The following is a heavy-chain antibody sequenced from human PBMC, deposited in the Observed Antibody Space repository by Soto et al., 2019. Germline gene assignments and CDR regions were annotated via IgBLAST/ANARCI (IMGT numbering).Heavy chain of an antibody. CDR1: GYSFTSYW. J-gene: IGHJ4*02. V-gene: IGHV5-10-1*03. Sequence: EVQLVQSGAEVKKPGESLRISCKGSGYSFTSYWISWVRQMPGKGLEWMGRIDPSDSYTNYSPSFQGHVTISADKSISTAYLQWSSLKASDTAMYYCAMGPWGVVVPAAISVDTVDYWGQGTLVTVSS. CDR3: AMGPWGVVVPAAISVDTVDY. D-gene: IGHD2-2*01. CDR2: IDPSDSYT.